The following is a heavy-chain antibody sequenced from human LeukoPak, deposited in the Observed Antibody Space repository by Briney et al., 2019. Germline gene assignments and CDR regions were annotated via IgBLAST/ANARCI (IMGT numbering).Heavy chain of an antibody. D-gene: IGHD3-3*01. V-gene: IGHV5-51*01. J-gene: IGHJ3*02. CDR2: IYPGDSDT. CDR1: GYSFTSYW. CDR3: ARQAGVANTLNAFDI. Sequence: GESLKISCKGSGYSFTSYWIGWVRQMPGKGLEWMGIIYPGDSDTSYSPSFQGQVTISADKSISTAYLQWSSLKASDTAMYYCARQAGVANTLNAFDIWGQGTMVTVSS.